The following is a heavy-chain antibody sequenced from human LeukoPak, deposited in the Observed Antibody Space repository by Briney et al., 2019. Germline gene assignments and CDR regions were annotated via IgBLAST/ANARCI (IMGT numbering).Heavy chain of an antibody. J-gene: IGHJ6*02. CDR3: AKVSGYDPYYYGMDV. D-gene: IGHD5-12*01. CDR2: ISYDGSNK. Sequence: GGSLRLSCAASGFTFSSYSMNWVRQAPGKGLEWVAVISYDGSNKYYADSVKGRFTISRDNSKNTLYLQMNSLRAEDTAVYYCAKVSGYDPYYYGMDVWGQGTTVTVSS. V-gene: IGHV3-30*18. CDR1: GFTFSSYS.